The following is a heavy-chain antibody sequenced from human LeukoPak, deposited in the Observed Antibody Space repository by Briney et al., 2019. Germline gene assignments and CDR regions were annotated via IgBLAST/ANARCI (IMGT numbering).Heavy chain of an antibody. Sequence: PGGSLRLSCTASGLPFENYSLAWVRQAPGKGLEWVSSISSGSSYTYYTDLVKGRFTISRDNAQNSVFLQMNSLRAEDTAIYYCARAYSSSYYVYWYFDLWGRGTLVTVSS. CDR2: ISSGSSYT. CDR3: ARAYSSSYYVYWYFDL. V-gene: IGHV3-21*01. J-gene: IGHJ2*01. CDR1: GLPFENYS. D-gene: IGHD6-13*01.